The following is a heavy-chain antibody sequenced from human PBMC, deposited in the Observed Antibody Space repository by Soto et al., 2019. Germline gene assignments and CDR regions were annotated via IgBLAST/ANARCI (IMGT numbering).Heavy chain of an antibody. V-gene: IGHV3-23*01. Sequence: GGSLRLSCAASGFTFSSYAMSWVRQAPGKGLEWVSAISGSGGSTYYADSVKGRFTISRDNSKNTLYLQMNSLRAEDTAVYYCAKDVYDFWSGYEYKYYMDVWGKGTTVTVSS. CDR2: ISGSGGST. CDR3: AKDVYDFWSGYEYKYYMDV. CDR1: GFTFSSYA. D-gene: IGHD3-3*01. J-gene: IGHJ6*03.